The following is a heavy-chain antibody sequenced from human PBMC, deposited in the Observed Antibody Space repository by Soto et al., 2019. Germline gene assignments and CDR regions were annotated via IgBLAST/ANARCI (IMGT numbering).Heavy chain of an antibody. Sequence: ASVKVSCKASGHTFTGYYMHWVRQAPGQGLEWMGWINPNSGGTNYAQKFQGRVTMTRDTSISTAYMELSRLRSDDTAVYYWARAKVQLVGDYYYYYGMDVWGQGTTVTSP. V-gene: IGHV1-2*02. CDR2: INPNSGGT. CDR1: GHTFTGYY. D-gene: IGHD6-6*01. J-gene: IGHJ6*02. CDR3: ARAKVQLVGDYYYYYGMDV.